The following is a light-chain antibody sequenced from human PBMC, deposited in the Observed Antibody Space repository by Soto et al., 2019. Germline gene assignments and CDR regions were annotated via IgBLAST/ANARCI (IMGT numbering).Light chain of an antibody. V-gene: IGKV3-20*01. Sequence: IVFTPSPGTLSLSSRAKVTPSSKASQIVSSSYLAWYQQKPGQAPRLLIYGASSRATGIPDRFSGSGSGTDFSLTISRLEPEDFAVYYCQQYGRSHWTFGQGTKVDIK. CDR3: QQYGRSHWT. CDR2: GAS. J-gene: IGKJ1*01. CDR1: QIVSSSY.